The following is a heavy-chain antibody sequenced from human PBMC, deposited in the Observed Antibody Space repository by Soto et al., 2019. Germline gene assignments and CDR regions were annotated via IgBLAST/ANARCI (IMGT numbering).Heavy chain of an antibody. J-gene: IGHJ1*01. CDR2: IIPMFGTA. D-gene: IGHD3-10*01. CDR3: ARGAPVFIQH. Sequence: QVQLVQSGAEVKKPESSVKVSCKAPGGTFSTYAISWVRQAPGQGLEWMGGIIPMFGTANYAQRFQDRVTITADESTNTVYMELSSLRSEDTAVYYCARGAPVFIQHWGQGTLVTVSS. V-gene: IGHV1-69*12. CDR1: GGTFSTYA.